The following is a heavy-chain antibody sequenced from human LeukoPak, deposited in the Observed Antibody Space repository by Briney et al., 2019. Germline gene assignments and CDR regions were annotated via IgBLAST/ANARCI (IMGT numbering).Heavy chain of an antibody. CDR1: GFTFSSYA. CDR3: AKGPRAAMVTLFDY. V-gene: IGHV3-23*01. J-gene: IGHJ4*02. D-gene: IGHD5-18*01. Sequence: GASLRLSCAASGFTFSSYAMTWVRQAPGKGLEWVSAISGSGGSTYYADSVKGRFTISRDNSKNTLYLQMNSLRAEDTAVYYCAKGPRAAMVTLFDYWGQGTLVTVSS. CDR2: ISGSGGST.